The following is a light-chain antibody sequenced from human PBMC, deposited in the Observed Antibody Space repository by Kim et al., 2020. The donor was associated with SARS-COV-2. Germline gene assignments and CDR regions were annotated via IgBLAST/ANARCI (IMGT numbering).Light chain of an antibody. CDR2: DAS. V-gene: IGKV1-5*01. Sequence: STLPASVGDSVTITCRATQYVTRGLAWYQQKPGRAPKLLIYDASTLDRGVPSRFRGSGSGTEFTLTINSLQPDDFASYYCQHRHTFGQGTKVDIK. CDR3: QHRHT. J-gene: IGKJ1*01. CDR1: QYVTRG.